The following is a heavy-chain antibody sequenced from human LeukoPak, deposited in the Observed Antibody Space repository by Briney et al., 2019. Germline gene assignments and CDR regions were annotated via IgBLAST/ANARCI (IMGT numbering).Heavy chain of an antibody. Sequence: SETLSLTCTVSGXSISSYYRSWIRQPPGKGLEWIGYIYNSGSTNYNPSLKSRVTIVIDTSKKQFSLKLSSVTAADTAVYYCAASIGARNYYGMDVWGQGTTVTVSS. D-gene: IGHD6-6*01. CDR2: IYNSGST. CDR1: GXSISSYY. J-gene: IGHJ6*02. V-gene: IGHV4-59*01. CDR3: AASIGARNYYGMDV.